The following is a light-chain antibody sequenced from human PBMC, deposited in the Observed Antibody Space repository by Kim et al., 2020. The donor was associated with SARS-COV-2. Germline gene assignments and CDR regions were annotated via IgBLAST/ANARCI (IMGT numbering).Light chain of an antibody. J-gene: IGLJ3*02. CDR3: QTLGPGIRV. CDR2: VNSDGSH. V-gene: IGLV4-69*01. Sequence: ARHRRREEKGPRYLMKVNSDGSHNKGGGIPGRFSGPASGAERFLTISSLQSEDEADYYLQTLGPGIRVFGGGTQLTVL.